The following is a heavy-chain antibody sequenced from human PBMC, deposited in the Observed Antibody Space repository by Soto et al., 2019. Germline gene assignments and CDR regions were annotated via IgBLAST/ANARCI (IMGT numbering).Heavy chain of an antibody. Sequence: QVQLQQWGAGLLKPSETLSLTCAVYGGSFSGYYWTWIRQPPGTGLEWIGEINHSGSTNHNPSLKTRVTISVDTCNNQFSLKLTSVTAADTALYYCARDKITGLFDYWGQGTLVTVSS. CDR2: INHSGST. V-gene: IGHV4-34*01. CDR1: GGSFSGYY. J-gene: IGHJ4*02. CDR3: ARDKITGLFDY. D-gene: IGHD2-8*02.